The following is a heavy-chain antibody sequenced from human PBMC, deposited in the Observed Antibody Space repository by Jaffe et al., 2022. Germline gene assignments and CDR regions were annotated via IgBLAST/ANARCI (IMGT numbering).Heavy chain of an antibody. Sequence: EVQLLESGGGLVQPGGSLRLSCAASGFTFSSYAMSWVRQAPGKGLEWVSAISGSGGSTYYADSVKGRFTISRDNSKNTLYLQMNSLRAEDTAVYYCAKDKYGDYGRYYYYYYMDVWGKGTTVTVSS. CDR2: ISGSGGST. CDR1: GFTFSSYA. V-gene: IGHV3-23*01. J-gene: IGHJ6*03. CDR3: AKDKYGDYGRYYYYYYMDV. D-gene: IGHD4-17*01.